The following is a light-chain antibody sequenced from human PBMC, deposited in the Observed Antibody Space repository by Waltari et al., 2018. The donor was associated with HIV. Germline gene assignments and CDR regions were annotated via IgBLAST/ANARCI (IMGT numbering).Light chain of an antibody. Sequence: EIVLTQSPATLSLSPGERATLSCRASQSVSTYLAWYQQRPGQAPRLLIYDASSRATGIPARFGGSGSGTDFTLTISSLEPADFAVYYCQQRSDWPRSTFGGGTKVEIK. J-gene: IGKJ4*01. V-gene: IGKV3-11*01. CDR1: QSVSTY. CDR2: DAS. CDR3: QQRSDWPRST.